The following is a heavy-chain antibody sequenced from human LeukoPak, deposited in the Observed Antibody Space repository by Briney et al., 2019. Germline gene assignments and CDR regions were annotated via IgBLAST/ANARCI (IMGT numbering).Heavy chain of an antibody. V-gene: IGHV1-46*01. CDR2: INPSGGST. J-gene: IGHJ5*02. Sequence: ASVQVSCKASGYTFTSYYMHWVRQAPGQGLEWMGIINPSGGSTSYAQKFQGRVTMTRDMSTSTVYMELSSLRSEDTAVYYCARGSHYYDSSFTWFDPWGQGTLVTVSS. CDR1: GYTFTSYY. CDR3: ARGSHYYDSSFTWFDP. D-gene: IGHD3-22*01.